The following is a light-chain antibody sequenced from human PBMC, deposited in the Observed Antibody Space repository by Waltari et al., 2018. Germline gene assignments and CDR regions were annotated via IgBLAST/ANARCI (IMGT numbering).Light chain of an antibody. CDR2: GND. J-gene: IGLJ2*01. V-gene: IGLV1-40*01. CDR3: QSYDTGLRGVI. CDR1: TSTIGAGYG. Sequence: QSVLTQPPSVSGAPGQRVTISCPGSTSTIGAGYGVHWYQQLPGTAPKLLIYGNDNRPSGVPERFSGSQSGTSASMAITGLQAEDEADYSCQSYDTGLRGVIFGGGTKLTVL.